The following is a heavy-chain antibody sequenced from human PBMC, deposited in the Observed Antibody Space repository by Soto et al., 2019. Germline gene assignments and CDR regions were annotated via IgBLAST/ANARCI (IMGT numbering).Heavy chain of an antibody. CDR3: ARDNGYSHGHGMDV. V-gene: IGHV3-30-3*01. Sequence: GGSLRLSCAASGFAFSSYTIHWVRQAPGKGLEWVALILYDGGNKYYADSVKGGFTISRDNSKNTLYLQMNSLRAEDTAVYYCARDNGYSHGHGMDVWGQGTTVTVSS. D-gene: IGHD5-18*01. CDR1: GFAFSSYT. CDR2: ILYDGGNK. J-gene: IGHJ6*02.